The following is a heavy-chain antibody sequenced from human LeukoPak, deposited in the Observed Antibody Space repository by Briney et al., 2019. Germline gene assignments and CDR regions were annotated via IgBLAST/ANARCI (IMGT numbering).Heavy chain of an antibody. J-gene: IGHJ4*02. CDR3: ASDGIAVDRGIGYFDY. Sequence: GGSLRLSCAASGFTFSRYGMHWVRQAPGKGLEWVAVIWYDGSNKYYADSVKGRFTISRDNSEDTLYLQMNSLRAEDTALYYCASDGIAVDRGIGYFDYWGQGTLVTVSS. D-gene: IGHD6-13*01. V-gene: IGHV3-33*01. CDR2: IWYDGSNK. CDR1: GFTFSRYG.